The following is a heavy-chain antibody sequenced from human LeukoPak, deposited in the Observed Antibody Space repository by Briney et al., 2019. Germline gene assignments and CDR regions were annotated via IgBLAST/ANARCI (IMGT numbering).Heavy chain of an antibody. CDR1: GFTFNSYG. V-gene: IGHV3-30*02. J-gene: IGHJ4*02. Sequence: PGGSLRLSCAASGFTFNSYGMHWVRQAPGKGLEWVAFISYDGSDKYYADSVKGRFTISRDNSKNTLYLQMSSLRAEDTAVYYCAKDRRGSCNGGSCYCCDYWGQGTLVTVSS. CDR2: ISYDGSDK. CDR3: AKDRRGSCNGGSCYCCDY. D-gene: IGHD2-15*01.